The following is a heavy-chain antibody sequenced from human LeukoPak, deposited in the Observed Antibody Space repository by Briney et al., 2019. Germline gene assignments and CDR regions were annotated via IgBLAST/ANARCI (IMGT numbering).Heavy chain of an antibody. Sequence: GGSLRLSCAASGFTFSSHGMHWVRQAPGKGLEWVTFIWDDGSNKYYADSVKGRFTNSRDNSKNTLYLQMNSLRAEDTALYYCARDYGLGSYSFDYWGQGTLVTVSS. J-gene: IGHJ4*02. D-gene: IGHD3-10*01. CDR3: ARDYGLGSYSFDY. V-gene: IGHV3-30*02. CDR1: GFTFSSHG. CDR2: IWDDGSNK.